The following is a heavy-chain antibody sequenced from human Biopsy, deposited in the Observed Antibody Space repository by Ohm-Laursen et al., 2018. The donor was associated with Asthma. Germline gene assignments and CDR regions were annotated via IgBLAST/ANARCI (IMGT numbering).Heavy chain of an antibody. D-gene: IGHD1-26*01. CDR2: ISYDGSNK. Sequence: SLRLSCAASGFTFSSYAMHWVRQAPGKGLEWVAVISYDGSNKYYADSVKGRFTISRDNSKNTLYLQMNSLRAEDTAVYYCARDAWEQQKPYAYYFDYWGQGTLVTVSS. V-gene: IGHV3-30-3*01. J-gene: IGHJ4*02. CDR3: ARDAWEQQKPYAYYFDY. CDR1: GFTFSSYA.